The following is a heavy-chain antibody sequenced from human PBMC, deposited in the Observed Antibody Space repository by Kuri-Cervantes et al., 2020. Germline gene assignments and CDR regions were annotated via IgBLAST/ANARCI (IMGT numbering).Heavy chain of an antibody. D-gene: IGHD6-13*01. CDR1: GFTFSSYG. J-gene: IGHJ3*02. CDR2: IWYDGSNK. Sequence: GGSLRLSCAASGFTFSSYGMHWVRQAPGKGLEWVAVIWYDGSNKYYADSVKGRFTISRDNSKNTLYLQINSLRAEDTAVYYCAKDFRPMTAGTRGASDIWGQGTMVTVSS. CDR3: AKDFRPMTAGTRGASDI. V-gene: IGHV3-33*06.